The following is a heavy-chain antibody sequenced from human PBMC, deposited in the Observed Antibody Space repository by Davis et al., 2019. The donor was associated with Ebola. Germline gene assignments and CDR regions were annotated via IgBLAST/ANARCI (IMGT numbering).Heavy chain of an antibody. J-gene: IGHJ4*01. Sequence: SVKVSCKASGGTFSSYAISWVRQAPGQGLEWMGGIIPILGIANYAQKFQGRVTITADESTSTAYMELSRLRSDDTAVYYCWFRYHDTDYFDYWGQGTLVTVSS. V-gene: IGHV1-69*10. CDR1: GGTFSSYA. D-gene: IGHD3-10*01. CDR2: IIPILGIA. CDR3: WFRYHDTDYFDY.